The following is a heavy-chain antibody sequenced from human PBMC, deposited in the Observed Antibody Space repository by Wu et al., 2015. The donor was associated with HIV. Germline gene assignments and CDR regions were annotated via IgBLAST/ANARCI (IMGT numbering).Heavy chain of an antibody. CDR3: ARASDYDFWSGYQYYFDY. V-gene: IGHV1-8*03. CDR2: MNPNSGNT. D-gene: IGHD3-3*01. J-gene: IGHJ4*02. CDR1: GYTFTSYD. Sequence: QVQLVQSGAEVKKPGASVKVSCKASGYTFTSYDINWVRQATGQGLEWMGWMNPNSGNTGYAQKFQGRVTITRNTSISTAYMELSSLRSEDTAVYYCARASDYDFWSGYQYYFDYWGQGTLVTVSS.